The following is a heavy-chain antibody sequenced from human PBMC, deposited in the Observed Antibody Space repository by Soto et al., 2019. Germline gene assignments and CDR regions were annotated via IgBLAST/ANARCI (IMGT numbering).Heavy chain of an antibody. CDR1: GGSISSYY. Sequence: QVQLQESGPGLVKPSETLSLTCTVSGGSISSYYWSWIRQPPGKGLEWIGYIYYSGSTNYNPSLKSRVTISVDTSKNQFSLKLSSVTAADTAVYYCARDRGYGSGSYYFDYWGQGTLVTVSS. CDR3: ARDRGYGSGSYYFDY. D-gene: IGHD3-10*01. CDR2: IYYSGST. J-gene: IGHJ4*02. V-gene: IGHV4-59*01.